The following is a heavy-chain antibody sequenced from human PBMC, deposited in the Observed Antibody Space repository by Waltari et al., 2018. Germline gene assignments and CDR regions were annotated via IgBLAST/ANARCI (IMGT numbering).Heavy chain of an antibody. CDR1: GGSFSGYY. J-gene: IGHJ1*01. CDR2: INHSGST. D-gene: IGHD2-15*01. CDR3: ARGGRNIVVVVAARPAEYFQH. V-gene: IGHV4-34*01. Sequence: QVQLQQWGAGLLTPSETLSLTCAVYGGSFSGYYWSWIRQPPGKGQEWIGEINHSGSTNYNPSRKSRVTISVDTSKNQFSLKLSSVTAADTAVYYCARGGRNIVVVVAARPAEYFQHWGQGTLVTVSS.